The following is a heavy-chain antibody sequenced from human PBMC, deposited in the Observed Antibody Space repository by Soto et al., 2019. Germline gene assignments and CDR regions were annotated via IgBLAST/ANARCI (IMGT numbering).Heavy chain of an antibody. CDR2: IYYSGST. CDR3: ARRSGSVTTSSNYYYYYMDV. J-gene: IGHJ6*03. V-gene: IGHV4-59*08. Sequence: SETLSLTCTVSGGSISSYYWSWIRQPQGKGLEWIGYIYYSGSTNYNPSLKSRVTISLDTSKNQFSLKLSSVTAADTAVYYCARRSGSVTTSSNYYYYYMDVWGKGTTVTVSS. CDR1: GGSISSYY. D-gene: IGHD4-17*01.